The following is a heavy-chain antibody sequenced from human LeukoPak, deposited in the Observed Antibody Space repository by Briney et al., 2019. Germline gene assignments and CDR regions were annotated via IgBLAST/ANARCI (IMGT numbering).Heavy chain of an antibody. CDR1: GFIVSTNY. V-gene: IGHV3-53*01. CDR2: IYNDDRT. CDR3: ARGDGYHN. D-gene: IGHD5-24*01. Sequence: GGSLRLSCVASGFIVSTNYMGWVRQAPGKGLEWVSVIYNDDRTYFADSVKGRFAISRDNSKNTLYLQMNSLRAEDTAVYYCARGDGYHNWGQGTLVTVSS. J-gene: IGHJ4*02.